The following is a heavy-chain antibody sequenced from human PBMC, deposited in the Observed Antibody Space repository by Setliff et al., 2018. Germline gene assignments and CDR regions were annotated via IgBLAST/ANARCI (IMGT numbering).Heavy chain of an antibody. CDR3: VRESRSTWYRRDF. D-gene: IGHD6-13*01. CDR1: GISISSGHY. J-gene: IGHJ4*02. Sequence: PSETLSLTCGVSGISISSGHYWGWIRQPPGKGLEWIAAIYHKGRTYYNPSLDSRVTISLDTSKNHFSLDVNSVTAADTAVYYCVRESRSTWYRRDFWGQGTLVTVS. CDR2: IYHKGRT. V-gene: IGHV4-38-2*02.